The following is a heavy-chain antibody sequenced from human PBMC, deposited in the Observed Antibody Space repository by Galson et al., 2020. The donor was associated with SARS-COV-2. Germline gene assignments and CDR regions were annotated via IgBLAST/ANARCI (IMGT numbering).Heavy chain of an antibody. Sequence: ASVKVSYKASGYTFTGYYMHWVRQAPGQGLEWMGWINTNSGGTNCAQKFQGWVTMTRDTSISTAYMELSRLRSDDTAVYYCAIHDYYGSGSYGYYYGMDVWGQGTTVTVSS. V-gene: IGHV1-2*04. D-gene: IGHD3-10*01. CDR1: GYTFTGYY. CDR3: AIHDYYGSGSYGYYYGMDV. CDR2: INTNSGGT. J-gene: IGHJ6*02.